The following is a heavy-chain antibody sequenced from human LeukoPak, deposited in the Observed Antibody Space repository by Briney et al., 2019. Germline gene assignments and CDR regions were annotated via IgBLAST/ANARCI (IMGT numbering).Heavy chain of an antibody. CDR1: GFTFSSYA. CDR2: ISGSGGST. Sequence: GGSLRLSCAASGFTFSSYAMSWVRQAPGKGLEWVSAISGSGGSTYYADSVKGRFTISRDNSKNTLYLQMYSLRAEDTAVYYCAEATSSSWQFDYWGQGTLVTVSS. D-gene: IGHD6-13*01. CDR3: AEATSSSWQFDY. J-gene: IGHJ4*02. V-gene: IGHV3-23*01.